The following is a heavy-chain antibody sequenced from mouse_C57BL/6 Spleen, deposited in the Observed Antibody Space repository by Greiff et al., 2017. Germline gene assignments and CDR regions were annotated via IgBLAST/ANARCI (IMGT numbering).Heavy chain of an antibody. CDR3: ARDGYDGYYDWFAY. CDR2: ISSGSSTI. Sequence: VKLVESGGGLVKPGGSLKLSCAASGFTFSDYGMHWVRQAPEKGLEWVAYISSGSSTIYSADTVKGRFPISRDNAKNNLFLQMTSLSSEDTAMYYCARDGYDGYYDWFAYWGQGTLVTVSA. J-gene: IGHJ3*01. D-gene: IGHD2-3*01. CDR1: GFTFSDYG. V-gene: IGHV5-17*01.